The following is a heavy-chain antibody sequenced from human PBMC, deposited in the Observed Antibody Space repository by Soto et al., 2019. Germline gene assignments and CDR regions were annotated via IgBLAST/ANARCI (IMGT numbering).Heavy chain of an antibody. CDR2: IFYSGHT. J-gene: IGHJ4*02. V-gene: IGHV4-39*01. Sequence: SETLSLTCTVSGASISSHTYYWGWIRQPPEKGLEWIGSIFYSGHTLYNPSLKSRATISVDTSKNQFSLKLNSVTAADTAVYYCARHGLQDITNWSTDYWGQGTLVTVSS. CDR1: GASISSHTYY. D-gene: IGHD1-1*01. CDR3: ARHGLQDITNWSTDY.